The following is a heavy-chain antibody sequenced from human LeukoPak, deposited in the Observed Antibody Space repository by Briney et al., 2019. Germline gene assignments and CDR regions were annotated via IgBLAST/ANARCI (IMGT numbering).Heavy chain of an antibody. Sequence: GRSLRLSCAASGFTFRSYEMDWVSQAPVKGLEWVSYISIDGKTIHYADSVKGRFTISRDNAKNSVYLQMNSLRVEDTAIYYCASLWELIGSWGQGTLVTVSS. D-gene: IGHD1-26*01. V-gene: IGHV3-48*03. CDR1: GFTFRSYE. J-gene: IGHJ4*02. CDR2: ISIDGKTI. CDR3: ASLWELIGS.